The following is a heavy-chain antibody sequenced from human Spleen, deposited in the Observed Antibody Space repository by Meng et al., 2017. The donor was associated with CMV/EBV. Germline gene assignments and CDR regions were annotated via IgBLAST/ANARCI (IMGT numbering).Heavy chain of an antibody. CDR2: ISSSSSYI. CDR3: ARTIRELSDYYYGMDV. J-gene: IGHJ6*02. V-gene: IGHV3-21*01. Sequence: GESLKISCEASGFTFSTYSMNWVRQAPGKGLEWVSSISSSSSYIYYANSVRGRITVSRDNAKNSLYLQMSSLRPEDTAVYYCARTIRELSDYYYGMDVWGQGTTVTVSS. CDR1: GFTFSTYS. D-gene: IGHD4-17*01.